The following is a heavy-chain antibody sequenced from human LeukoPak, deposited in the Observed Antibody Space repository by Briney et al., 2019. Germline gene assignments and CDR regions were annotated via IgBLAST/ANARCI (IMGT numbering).Heavy chain of an antibody. J-gene: IGHJ4*02. CDR2: ISGSGGST. Sequence: GGSLSLSCAASGFTFSTYAMSWVRQAPGKGLEWVSAISGSGGSTDYADSVKGRFTISRDNSKNTLYLQMNSLRAEDTALYYCAKEAPRGDGYRNYFDYWGQGTLVTVSS. V-gene: IGHV3-23*01. D-gene: IGHD5-24*01. CDR1: GFTFSTYA. CDR3: AKEAPRGDGYRNYFDY.